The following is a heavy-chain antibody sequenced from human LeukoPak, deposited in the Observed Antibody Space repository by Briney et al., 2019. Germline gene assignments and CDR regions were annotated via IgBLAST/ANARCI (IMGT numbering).Heavy chain of an antibody. D-gene: IGHD2-15*01. V-gene: IGHV4-34*01. CDR1: GGSFSGYY. CDR2: INHSGGT. J-gene: IGHJ4*02. Sequence: PSETLSLTCAVYGGSFSGYYWSWIRQPPGKGLEWIGEINHSGGTNYNPSLKSRVTISVDTSKNQFSLKLSSVTAADTAVYYCARGVVVADYWGQGTLVTVSS. CDR3: ARGVVVADY.